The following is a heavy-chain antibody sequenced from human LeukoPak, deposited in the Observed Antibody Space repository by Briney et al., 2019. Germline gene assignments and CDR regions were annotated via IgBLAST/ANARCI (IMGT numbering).Heavy chain of an antibody. CDR3: ARRGGYCSSTSCYDYFDY. D-gene: IGHD2-2*01. CDR1: GGSISSSSYY. Sequence: SETLSLTCTVSGGSISSSSYYWGWIRQPPGKGLRWIGSIYYSGSTYYNPSLKSRVTISVDTSKNQFSLKLSSVTAADTAVYYCARRGGYCSSTSCYDYFDYWGQGTLVTVSS. V-gene: IGHV4-39*01. J-gene: IGHJ4*02. CDR2: IYYSGST.